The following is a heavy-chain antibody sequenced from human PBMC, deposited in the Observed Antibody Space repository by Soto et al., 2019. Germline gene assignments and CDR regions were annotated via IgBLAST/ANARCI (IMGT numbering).Heavy chain of an antibody. V-gene: IGHV3-30*18. CDR3: AKDLRTWNDGRFY. J-gene: IGHJ4*02. CDR2: ISYDGSNK. CDR1: GFTFSSYG. Sequence: QVQLVESGGGVVQPGRSLRLSCAASGFTFSSYGMHWVRQAPGKGLEWVAVISYDGSNKYYADSVKGRFTISRDNSKNTLYLQMNSLRAEDTAVYYCAKDLRTWNDGRFYWGQGTLVTVSS. D-gene: IGHD1-1*01.